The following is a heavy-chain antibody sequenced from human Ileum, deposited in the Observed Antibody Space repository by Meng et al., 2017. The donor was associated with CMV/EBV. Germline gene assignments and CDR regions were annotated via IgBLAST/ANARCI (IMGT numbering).Heavy chain of an antibody. Sequence: QVPLQGSGPGLVKSSETLSLTCTVTDGSISYYYWSWIRQSADKGLEWIGRISSSGSINYNPSLESRLTLSVDTSKKQLSLKLSSVTAADTAVYYCARAEADTGNFEYWGQGTLVTVSS. CDR2: ISSSGSI. CDR3: ARAEADTGNFEY. J-gene: IGHJ4*02. CDR1: DGSISYYY. D-gene: IGHD6-19*01. V-gene: IGHV4-4*07.